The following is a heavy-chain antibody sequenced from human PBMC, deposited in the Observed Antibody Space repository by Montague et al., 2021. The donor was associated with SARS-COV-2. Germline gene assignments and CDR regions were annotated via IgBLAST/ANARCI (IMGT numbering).Heavy chain of an antibody. CDR1: GFTFSKFG. D-gene: IGHD6-6*01. CDR3: ASSNFFAY. J-gene: IGHJ4*02. CDR2: IDPAGGAT. Sequence: SLRLSCAASGFTFSKFGMNWVRQAPGKGLEWVSTIDPAGGATYYADSVRGRFAISRDNSKNTLSLQMDSLTADDTAVYYCASSNFFAYWGQGTLITVSS. V-gene: IGHV3-23*01.